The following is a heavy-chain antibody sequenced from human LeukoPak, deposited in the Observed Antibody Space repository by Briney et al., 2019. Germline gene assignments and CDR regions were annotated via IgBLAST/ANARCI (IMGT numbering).Heavy chain of an antibody. V-gene: IGHV3-7*01. CDR3: ARVRTEWYIDL. CDR1: GFIFNSHW. J-gene: IGHJ2*01. D-gene: IGHD2-8*02. Sequence: PGGSLRLSCAGSGFIFNSHWMTWVRQAPGRGLEWVGNIRQDGDEKFYADSVRGRFTISRDNATNSLYLHLNSLRAEDTAIYYCARVRTEWYIDLWGRGTLVTVSS. CDR2: IRQDGDEK.